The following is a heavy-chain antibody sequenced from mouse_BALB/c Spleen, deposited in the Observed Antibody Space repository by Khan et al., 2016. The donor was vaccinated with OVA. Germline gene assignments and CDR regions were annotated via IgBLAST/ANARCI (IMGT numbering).Heavy chain of an antibody. D-gene: IGHD1-1*01. J-gene: IGHJ2*01. V-gene: IGHV1S81*02. CDR3: ARIKQIVATYFDY. CDR2: TNPTNGRT. Sequence: QVQLQQSGAELVKAGASVKMSCKASGYTFTSYWMHWVKQRLGQGLEWFAETNPTNGRTYYNEKFKSKATLTVDKSSSTAYMLLSGPTCDDSAVYYCARIKQIVATYFDYWGQGTTLTVAS. CDR1: GYTFTSYW.